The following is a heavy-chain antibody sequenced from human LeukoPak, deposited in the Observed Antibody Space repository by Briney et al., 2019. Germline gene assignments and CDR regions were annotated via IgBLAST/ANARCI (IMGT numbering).Heavy chain of an antibody. CDR2: ISSSGST. V-gene: IGHV4-61*02. J-gene: IGHJ3*01. CDR1: GDSISSGDYY. D-gene: IGHD3-22*01. Sequence: SQTLSLTCTVSGDSISSGDYYWSWIRQPAGKGLEWIGRISSSGSTNYNPSLKSRVTISIDTSKNQFSLDLSSVTAADTAVYYCARDNVVHYYDSTANAFDLWGQGTMVTVFS. CDR3: ARDNVVHYYDSTANAFDL.